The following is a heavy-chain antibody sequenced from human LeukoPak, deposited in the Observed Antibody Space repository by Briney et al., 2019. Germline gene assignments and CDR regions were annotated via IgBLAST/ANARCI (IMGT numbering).Heavy chain of an antibody. V-gene: IGHV4-59*01. J-gene: IGHJ4*02. CDR2: IYYSGST. CDR1: GGSISSYY. D-gene: IGHD6-19*01. CDR3: ARYRLVGYYFGF. Sequence: SETLSLTCTVSGGSISSYYWSWIRQPPGKGLEWIGYIYYSGSTHYNPSLNSRGTISVHTSKTQFSPNLSSVTAAHTPVSYSARYRLVGYYFGFWGQGTLVTVTS.